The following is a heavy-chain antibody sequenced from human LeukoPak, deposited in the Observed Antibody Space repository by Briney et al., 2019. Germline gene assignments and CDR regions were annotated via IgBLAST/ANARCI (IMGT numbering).Heavy chain of an antibody. CDR3: ARATGITMIVD. D-gene: IGHD3-22*01. CDR2: INPNSGGT. V-gene: IGHV1-2*02. J-gene: IGHJ4*02. Sequence: ASVKVSCNASGYTFTHYYIHWVRQAPRHGLQWMGWINPNSGGTNYAQKFQGRVTMTRDTSISTAYMELSRLRSDDTAVYYCARATGITMIVDWGQGTLVTVSS. CDR1: GYTFTHYY.